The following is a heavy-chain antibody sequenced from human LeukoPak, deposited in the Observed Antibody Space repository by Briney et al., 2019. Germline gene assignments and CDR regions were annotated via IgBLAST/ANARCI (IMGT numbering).Heavy chain of an antibody. CDR2: ICGSGGST. Sequence: GGSLRLSCAASGVTFSSYSMNWVRQAPGKGLEWVSAICGSGGSTYFPDPVEGRFTISRDNSKNTLYLQMNSLRAEETAVYYCAKDFTPRYYDFLSAHDYWGQGTLVTLSS. D-gene: IGHD3-3*01. J-gene: IGHJ4*02. V-gene: IGHV3-23*01. CDR1: GVTFSSYS. CDR3: AKDFTPRYYDFLSAHDY.